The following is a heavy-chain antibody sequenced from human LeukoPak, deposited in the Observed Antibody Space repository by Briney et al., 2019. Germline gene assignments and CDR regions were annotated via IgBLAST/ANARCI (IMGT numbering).Heavy chain of an antibody. J-gene: IGHJ5*02. CDR1: GFTFSSYA. V-gene: IGHV3-23*01. CDR2: ISGSGGST. Sequence: GASLRLSCAAPGFTFSSYAMSWVRQAPGKGLEWVSAISGSGGSTYYADSVKGRFTISRDNSKNTLYLQMNSLRAEDTAVYYCAKDPTSSARRNWFDPWGQGTLVTVSS. CDR3: AKDPTSSARRNWFDP. D-gene: IGHD2-2*01.